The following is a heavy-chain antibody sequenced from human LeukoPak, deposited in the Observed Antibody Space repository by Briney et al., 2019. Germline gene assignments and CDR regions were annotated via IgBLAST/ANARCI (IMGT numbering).Heavy chain of an antibody. CDR3: AREIAVAGDGAFDI. Sequence: PGGSLRLSCAASGFSFGSYSMNWVRQAPGKGLEWVSSISSSSSYIYYADSVKGRFTISRDNAKNSLYLQMNSLRAEDTAVYYCAREIAVAGDGAFDIWGQGTMVTVSS. V-gene: IGHV3-21*01. CDR1: GFSFGSYS. CDR2: ISSSSSYI. J-gene: IGHJ3*02. D-gene: IGHD6-19*01.